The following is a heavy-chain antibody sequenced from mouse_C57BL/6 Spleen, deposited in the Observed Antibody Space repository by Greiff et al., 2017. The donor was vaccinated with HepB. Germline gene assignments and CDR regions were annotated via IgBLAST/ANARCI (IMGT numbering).Heavy chain of an antibody. D-gene: IGHD2-4*01. CDR3: AGVYYDYDGDSYYFDY. J-gene: IGHJ2*01. CDR2: ILPGSGST. V-gene: IGHV1-9*01. CDR1: GYTFTGYW. Sequence: QVQLQQSGAELMKPGASVKLSCKATGYTFTGYWIEWVKQRPGHGLEWIGEILPGSGSTNYNEKFKGKATFTADTSSNTAYMQLSSLTTEDSAIYYCAGVYYDYDGDSYYFDYWGQGTTLTVSS.